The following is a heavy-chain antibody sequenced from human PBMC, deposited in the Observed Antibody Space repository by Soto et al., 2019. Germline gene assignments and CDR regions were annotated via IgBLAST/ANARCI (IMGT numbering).Heavy chain of an antibody. V-gene: IGHV1-69*02. CDR1: GDTFNFYS. J-gene: IGHJ4*02. CDR2: VNPIVSMS. CDR3: ASSYGSGYRACYY. Sequence: QVQWVQSGAEVKRPGSSVKVSCKASGDTFNFYSINWVRQAPGLGLEWMGRVNPIVSMSNYAQKFQGRVTMTADKSTSTAYMELSSLRSEDTAIYYCASSYGSGYRACYYWGQGAMVTVSS. D-gene: IGHD3-10*01.